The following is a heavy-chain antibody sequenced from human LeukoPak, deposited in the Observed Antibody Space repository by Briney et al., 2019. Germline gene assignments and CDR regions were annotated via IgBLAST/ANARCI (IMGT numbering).Heavy chain of an antibody. CDR1: GYTLTELS. D-gene: IGHD3-9*01. V-gene: IGHV1-24*01. CDR2: FDPEDGET. Sequence: ASVKVSCKVSGYTLTELSMHWVRQAPGRGLEWMGGFDPEDGETIYAQKFQGRVTMTEDTSTDTAYIELSSLRSEDTAVYYCATGGYDILTGYYRGCFQHWGQGTLVTVSS. CDR3: ATGGYDILTGYYRGCFQH. J-gene: IGHJ1*01.